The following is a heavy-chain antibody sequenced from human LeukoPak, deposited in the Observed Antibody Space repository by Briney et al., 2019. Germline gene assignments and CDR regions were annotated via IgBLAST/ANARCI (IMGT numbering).Heavy chain of an antibody. CDR3: ARDSSSWSLPDY. CDR1: GFTFSSYA. D-gene: IGHD6-13*01. J-gene: IGHJ4*02. Sequence: GGSLRLSCAASGFTFSSYAMHWVRQAPGKGLEWVAVISYDGSNKYYADSVKGRFTISRDNSKNTLYLQMNSLRAKDTAVYYCARDSSSWSLPDYWGQGTLVTVSS. V-gene: IGHV3-30*04. CDR2: ISYDGSNK.